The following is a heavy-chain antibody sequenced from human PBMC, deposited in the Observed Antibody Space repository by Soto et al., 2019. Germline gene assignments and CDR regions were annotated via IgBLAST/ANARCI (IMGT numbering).Heavy chain of an antibody. CDR3: ATFFDVGYCSSTSCFSFDY. Sequence: LRLSCAASGFTFSSYAMSWVRQAPGKGLEWVSAISGSGGSTYYADSVKGRFTISRDNSKNTLYLQMNSLRAEDTAVYYCATFFDVGYCSSTSCFSFDYWGQGTLVTVSS. J-gene: IGHJ4*02. CDR1: GFTFSSYA. V-gene: IGHV3-23*01. CDR2: ISGSGGST. D-gene: IGHD2-2*01.